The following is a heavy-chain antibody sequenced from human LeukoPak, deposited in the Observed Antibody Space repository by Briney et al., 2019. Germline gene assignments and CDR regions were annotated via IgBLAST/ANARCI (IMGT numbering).Heavy chain of an antibody. J-gene: IGHJ5*02. CDR2: IYYSGRT. D-gene: IGHD2-2*01. CDR3: ARELGYCSSTSCWGWFDP. V-gene: IGHV4-31*03. CDR1: GGSISSGGYY. Sequence: SETLSLTRTVSGGSISSGGYYWSWIRQHPGKGLEWIGYIYYSGRTYYNPSLKSRVTIAVDTSKNQFSLKLSSVTAADTAVYYCARELGYCSSTSCWGWFDPWGQGTLVTVSS.